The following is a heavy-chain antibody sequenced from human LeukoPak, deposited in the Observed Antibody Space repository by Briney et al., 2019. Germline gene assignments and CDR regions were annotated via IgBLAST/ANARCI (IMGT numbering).Heavy chain of an antibody. V-gene: IGHV1-18*01. CDR2: ISAYNGDT. J-gene: IGHJ3*02. CDR1: GYTFTSYG. D-gene: IGHD3-9*01. CDR3: ARGSILRYFDGDLFDAFDI. Sequence: GASVKVSCKASGYTFTSYGINWVRQAPGQGLEWMGWISAYNGDTNYAQKLQGRVTMTTDTSTSTAYMELRSLRSEDTAVYYCARGSILRYFDGDLFDAFDIWGQGTMVTVSS.